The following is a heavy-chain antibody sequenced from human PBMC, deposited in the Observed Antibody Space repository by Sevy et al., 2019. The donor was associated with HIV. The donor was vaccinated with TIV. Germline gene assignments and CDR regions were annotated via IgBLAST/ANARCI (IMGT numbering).Heavy chain of an antibody. CDR2: MWYDGNNK. J-gene: IGHJ4*02. CDR1: GFTFSSFG. CDR3: ARGPSLIVAGASGYLDY. D-gene: IGHD2-21*01. Sequence: GSSLRLSCTASGFTFSSFGIHWVRQAPGKGLEWVALMWYDGNNKYYADSVKGRFTISRDSSKNTLYLQMNNLRAEDTAVYYCARGPSLIVAGASGYLDYWGQGTLVTVSS. V-gene: IGHV3-33*01.